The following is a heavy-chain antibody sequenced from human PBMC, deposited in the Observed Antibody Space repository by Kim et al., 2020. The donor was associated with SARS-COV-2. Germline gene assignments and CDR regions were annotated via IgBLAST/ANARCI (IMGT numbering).Heavy chain of an antibody. D-gene: IGHD6-13*01. CDR1: GYTFTSYD. J-gene: IGHJ6*02. CDR2: MNPNSGNT. CDR3: ARGLEGQQLVDYYYYYGMDV. V-gene: IGHV1-8*01. Sequence: ASVKVSCKASGYTFTSYDINWVRQATGQGLEWMGWMNPNSGNTGYAQKFQGRVTMTRNTSISTAYMELSSLRSEDTAVYYCARGLEGQQLVDYYYYYGMDVWGQGTTVTVSS.